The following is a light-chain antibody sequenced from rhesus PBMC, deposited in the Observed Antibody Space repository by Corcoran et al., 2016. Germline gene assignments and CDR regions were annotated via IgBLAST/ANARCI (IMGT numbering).Light chain of an antibody. CDR2: EAS. Sequence: DIQMTQSPSSLSASVGDRVTITCRASQGITNDLAWYQQKPGETPKLLIYEASSLQCGIPSRFSGSGSGTDFTLPISSLQSEDFATYYFQHYYSTPYSFGQGPKVEIK. V-gene: IGKV1-25*01. CDR1: QGITND. CDR3: QHYYSTPYS. J-gene: IGKJ2*01.